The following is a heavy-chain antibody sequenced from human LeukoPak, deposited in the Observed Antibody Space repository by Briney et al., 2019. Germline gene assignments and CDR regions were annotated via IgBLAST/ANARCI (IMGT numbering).Heavy chain of an antibody. Sequence: GESLKISCKGSGYRFTSYWIGWVRQMPGKGLEWMGVIYAGDSDTRYSPSFQGQVTISVDKSISTAYLQWSSLKASDTAMYYCARCSGGSCYWFDPWGQGTLVTVSS. CDR2: IYAGDSDT. D-gene: IGHD2-15*01. V-gene: IGHV5-51*01. J-gene: IGHJ5*02. CDR3: ARCSGGSCYWFDP. CDR1: GYRFTSYW.